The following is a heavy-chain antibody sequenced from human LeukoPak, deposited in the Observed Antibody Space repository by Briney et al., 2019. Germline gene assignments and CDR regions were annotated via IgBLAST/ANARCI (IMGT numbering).Heavy chain of an antibody. CDR2: INAGNGNT. D-gene: IGHD2-2*01. CDR1: GYTFTSYA. Sequence: ASVKVSCKSSGYTFTSYAMHWVRQAPGQRLEWMGWINAGNGNTKYSQKFQGRVTITRDTSASTAYMELSSLRSEDTAVYYCARVVPAALGTSGAFDIWGRGTMVTVSS. V-gene: IGHV1-3*01. CDR3: ARVVPAALGTSGAFDI. J-gene: IGHJ3*02.